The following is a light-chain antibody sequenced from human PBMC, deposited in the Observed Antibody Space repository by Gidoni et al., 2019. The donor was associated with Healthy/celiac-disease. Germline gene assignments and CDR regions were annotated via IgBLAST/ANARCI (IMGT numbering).Light chain of an antibody. CDR2: AAS. CDR3: QQSYSTPPT. CDR1: QSISSY. Sequence: DIQMTQSPSSLSASVGDRVTITCRASQSISSYFNWYQQKPGKAPKLLIYAASSLQSGVPSRFSGSGSGTDFSLTSSRLQPEDVATYYCQQSYSTPPTFGGGTKVEIK. J-gene: IGKJ4*01. V-gene: IGKV1-39*01.